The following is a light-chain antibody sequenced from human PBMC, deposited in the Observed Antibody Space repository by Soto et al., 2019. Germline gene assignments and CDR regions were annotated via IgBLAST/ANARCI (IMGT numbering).Light chain of an antibody. J-gene: IGLJ2*01. CDR2: DVS. CDR1: SSDVGAYNS. Sequence: QSALTQPASVSGSPGHSITISCTGTSSDVGAYNSVSWYQQHPDKAPKLMIYDVSNRPSGVSNRFSGSKSGNTASLTISGLQAEDEADYYCSSYTSSNTLGFGGGTQLTVL. CDR3: SSYTSSNTLG. V-gene: IGLV2-14*03.